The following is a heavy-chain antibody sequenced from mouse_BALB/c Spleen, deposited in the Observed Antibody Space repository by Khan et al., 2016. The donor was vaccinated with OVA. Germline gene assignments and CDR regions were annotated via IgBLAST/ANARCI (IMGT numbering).Heavy chain of an antibody. D-gene: IGHD2-10*01. CDR3: ARQPYYHYNVMDY. CDR1: GFSLTNYG. CDR2: MWSDGSA. J-gene: IGHJ4*01. Sequence: VELVESGPGLVAPSQSLSITCTISGFSLTNYGVHWVRQPPGKGLEWLVLMWSDGSATYNSALKSRLTINMDNSKSQVFLKMHSLQTDDTAMYFCARQPYYHYNVMDYWGQGTSVTVSS. V-gene: IGHV2-6-1*01.